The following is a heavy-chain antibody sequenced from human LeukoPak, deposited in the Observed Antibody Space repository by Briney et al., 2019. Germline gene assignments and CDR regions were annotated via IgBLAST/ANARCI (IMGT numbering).Heavy chain of an antibody. V-gene: IGHV1-18*01. J-gene: IGHJ5*02. CDR3: ARATGSITIFGVVISQFDP. D-gene: IGHD3-3*01. CDR1: GYTFTSYG. CDR2: ISAYNGNT. Sequence: ASVKVSCKASGYTFTSYGISWVRQAPGQGLEWMGWISAYNGNTNYAQKLQGRVTMTTDTSTSTAYMELRSLRSDDTAVYYCARATGSITIFGVVISQFDPWGQGTLVTVSS.